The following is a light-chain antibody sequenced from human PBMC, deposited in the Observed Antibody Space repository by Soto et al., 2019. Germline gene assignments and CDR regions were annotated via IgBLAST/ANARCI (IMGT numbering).Light chain of an antibody. J-gene: IGKJ4*01. Sequence: EIVLTQSPGTLSLSPGERATLSCRASQSVSSSYLAWYQQKPGQAPRLLIYGASSRATGIPDRFSGSGSGTDLTLTISRLEPEDFAVHYCQQYASSPPLTFGGGTKVEIK. CDR3: QQYASSPPLT. CDR2: GAS. CDR1: QSVSSSY. V-gene: IGKV3-20*01.